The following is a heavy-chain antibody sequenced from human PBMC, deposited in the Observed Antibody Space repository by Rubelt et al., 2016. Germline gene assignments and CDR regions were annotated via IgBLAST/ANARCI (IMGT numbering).Heavy chain of an antibody. CDR1: GGSISSGGYY. J-gene: IGHJ3*02. CDR2: IYYSGST. D-gene: IGHD5/OR15-5a*01. CDR3: ARVPSSICAFDI. Sequence: QVQLQESGPGLVKPPQTLSLTCTVSGGSISSGGYYWSWIRQHPGKGLEWIGYIYYSGSTYSNPSLKSRVTISVDTSKNQFSLKLSSVTAADTAVYDCARVPSSICAFDICGQGTMVTVSS. V-gene: IGHV4-31*03.